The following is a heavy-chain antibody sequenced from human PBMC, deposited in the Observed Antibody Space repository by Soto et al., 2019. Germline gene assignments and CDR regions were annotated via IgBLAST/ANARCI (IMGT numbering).Heavy chain of an antibody. D-gene: IGHD5-18*01. Sequence: PGGSLRLSCVASGFTVSSNYMSWVRQAPGKGLKWVSVIYSGGSAYYADSVKGRFTISRDNSKNTLYLQMNSLRAEDTAVYYCARGYNYGWDYWGQGTLVTVSS. CDR3: ARGYNYGWDY. CDR1: GFTVSSNY. CDR2: IYSGGSA. J-gene: IGHJ4*02. V-gene: IGHV3-53*01.